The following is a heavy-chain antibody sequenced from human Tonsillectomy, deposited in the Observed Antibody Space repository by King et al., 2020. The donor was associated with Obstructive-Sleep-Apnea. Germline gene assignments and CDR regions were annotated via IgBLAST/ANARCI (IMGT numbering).Heavy chain of an antibody. D-gene: IGHD1-1*01. Sequence: DVQLVESGGGLVQPGGSLRLSCTVSGISFSNYWMSWVRQAPGKGLEWGANIKKDGSERYCVDAVKGRFTISRENAKNSLFLQMNSLRGEDTAVYFCALITGSDYWGQGTMVTVSS. CDR3: ALITGSDY. J-gene: IGHJ4*02. CDR1: GISFSNYW. V-gene: IGHV3-7*01. CDR2: IKKDGSER.